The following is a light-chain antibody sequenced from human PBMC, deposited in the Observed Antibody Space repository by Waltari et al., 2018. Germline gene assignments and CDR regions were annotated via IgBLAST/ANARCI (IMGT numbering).Light chain of an antibody. J-gene: IGLJ3*02. CDR2: EVS. V-gene: IGLV2-8*01. Sequence: QSALTQPPSASGSPGQSVTISCTGSSSDVGAYKYVSWYQQHPVKAPKLMIYEVSKRPSGVPDRLSGSKSGNTASLTVSGLQADDEADYYCSSFAGSNRFGVFGGGTKLTVL. CDR3: SSFAGSNRFGV. CDR1: SSDVGAYKY.